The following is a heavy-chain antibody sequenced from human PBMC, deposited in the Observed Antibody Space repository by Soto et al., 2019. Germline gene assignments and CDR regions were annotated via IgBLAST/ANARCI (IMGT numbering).Heavy chain of an antibody. CDR3: ARDLAAAAY. V-gene: IGHV1-69*05. CDR1: GGTFSSYA. CDR2: IIPIFGTA. D-gene: IGHD6-13*01. J-gene: IGHJ4*02. Sequence: SVKVSCKASGGTFSSYAISWVRQAPGQGLEWMGGIIPIFGTANYAQEFQGRVTVTRDTSTSTVYMELNSLRSDDTAIYYCARDLAAAAYWGQGTLVTVSS.